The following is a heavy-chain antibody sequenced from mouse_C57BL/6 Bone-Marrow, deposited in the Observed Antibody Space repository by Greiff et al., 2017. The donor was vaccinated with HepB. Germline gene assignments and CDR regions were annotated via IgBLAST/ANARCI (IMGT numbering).Heavy chain of an antibody. Sequence: VQLQQSGPGLVQPSQSLSITCTVSGFSLTSYGVHWVRQSPGKGLEWLGVIWRGGSTDYTAAFMSRLSITKDNSKSQVFFKMNSLQADDTAIYYCAKIKVYGSGPMDYWGQGTSVTVSS. CDR2: IWRGGST. D-gene: IGHD1-1*01. CDR3: AKIKVYGSGPMDY. J-gene: IGHJ4*01. CDR1: GFSLTSYG. V-gene: IGHV2-5*01.